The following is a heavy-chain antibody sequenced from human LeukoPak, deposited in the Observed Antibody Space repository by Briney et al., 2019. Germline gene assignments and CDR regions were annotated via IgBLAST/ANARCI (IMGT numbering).Heavy chain of an antibody. CDR1: GGSFSGYY. D-gene: IGHD1-26*01. V-gene: IGHV4-34*01. CDR2: INHSGST. Sequence: SETLSLTCAAYGGSFSGYYWSWIRQPPGKGLEWIGEINHSGSTNYNPSLKSRVTISVDTSKNQFSLKLSSVTAADTAVYYCAIVGATTVDYWGQGTLVTVSS. CDR3: AIVGATTVDY. J-gene: IGHJ4*02.